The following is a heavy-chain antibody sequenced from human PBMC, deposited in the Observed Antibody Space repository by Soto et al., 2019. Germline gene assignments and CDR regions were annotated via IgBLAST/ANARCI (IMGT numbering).Heavy chain of an antibody. D-gene: IGHD6-25*01. CDR3: ARGWRAAFDY. CDR1: GRSFSCYQ. CDR2: INHSGGT. Sequence: QVQLQQWGAGLLKPSETLSLTCAVNGRSFSCYQWTWFRQPPGKGLEWIGEINHSGGTNYNASLESRVTISLDTSKNQFSLRLTSVTAADTAVYYCARGWRAAFDYWGQGTLVTVS. V-gene: IGHV4-34*01. J-gene: IGHJ4*02.